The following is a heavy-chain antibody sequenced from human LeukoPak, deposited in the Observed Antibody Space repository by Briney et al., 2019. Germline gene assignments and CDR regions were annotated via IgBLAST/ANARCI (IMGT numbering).Heavy chain of an antibody. V-gene: IGHV4-4*02. CDR2: VYHDGGT. CDR1: GGSVSSSKW. Sequence: SETLSLTCVVSGGSVSSSKWWSWVRQPPGKGLEWIGQVYHDGGTKYNPSLKSRVTILVDKSKNQFSLKLSSMTAADTAVYYCARGGWSPEHPPDYWGQGTLVTVSS. CDR3: ARGGWSPEHPPDY. J-gene: IGHJ4*02. D-gene: IGHD6-19*01.